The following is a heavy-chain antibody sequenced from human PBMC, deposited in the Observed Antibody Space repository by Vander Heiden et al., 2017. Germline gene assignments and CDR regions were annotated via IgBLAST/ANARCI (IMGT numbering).Heavy chain of an antibody. V-gene: IGHV3-33*01. Sequence: QPGRSLSLSGEASGFTFRSHGMHWVRQAPGKGLEWVAVIWYEGINKDYADSVKGRFTISRDNSKNTVYLQMNSLRVEDTAVYYCARDRHSWLDYWGQGTLVTVSS. J-gene: IGHJ4*02. CDR1: GFTFRSHG. CDR2: IWYEGINK. D-gene: IGHD1-26*01. CDR3: ARDRHSWLDY.